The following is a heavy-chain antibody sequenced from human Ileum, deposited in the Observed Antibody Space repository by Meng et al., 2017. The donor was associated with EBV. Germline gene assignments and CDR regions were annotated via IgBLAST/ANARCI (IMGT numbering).Heavy chain of an antibody. CDR1: GFSLSTNGVG. J-gene: IGHJ4*02. CDR2: IYYDDYQ. Sequence: KESGPSYMNPPQALTLTCSFSGFSLSTNGVGVGWIRQPPGKALEWLELIYYDDYQRYIPSLKTRLTITRVTSKSQVVLAMTNMDPVDTATYYCAHVAAAESVEDYWGQGTLVTVSS. CDR3: AHVAAAESVEDY. D-gene: IGHD6-13*01. V-gene: IGHV2-5*02.